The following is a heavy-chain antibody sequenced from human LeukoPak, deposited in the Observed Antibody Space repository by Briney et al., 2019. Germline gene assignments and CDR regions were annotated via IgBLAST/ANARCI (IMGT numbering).Heavy chain of an antibody. J-gene: IGHJ4*02. D-gene: IGHD2-21*02. CDR1: GGSFSSGSYY. Sequence: SETLSLTCTVSGGSFSSGSYYWSWIRQPPGTGLEWIGYIYYSGSTNYNPFLKSRVSISVDTSKNQFSLKLSSVTAADTAVYYCARGRSDYYFDYWGQGTLVTVSS. CDR3: ARGRSDYYFDY. CDR2: IYYSGST. V-gene: IGHV4-61*01.